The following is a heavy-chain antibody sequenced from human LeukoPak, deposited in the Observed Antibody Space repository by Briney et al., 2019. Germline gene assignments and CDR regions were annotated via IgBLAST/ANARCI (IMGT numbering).Heavy chain of an antibody. V-gene: IGHV3-21*04. J-gene: IGHJ4*02. CDR2: ISSSSSYI. Sequence: PGGSLRLSCAASGFTFSSYSMNWVRQAPGKGLEWVSSISSSSSYIYYADSVKGRFTISRDNAKNSLYLQMNSLRAEDTALYYCAKVYSGHGPKAFDYWGQGTLVTVSS. D-gene: IGHD5-12*01. CDR1: GFTFSSYS. CDR3: AKVYSGHGPKAFDY.